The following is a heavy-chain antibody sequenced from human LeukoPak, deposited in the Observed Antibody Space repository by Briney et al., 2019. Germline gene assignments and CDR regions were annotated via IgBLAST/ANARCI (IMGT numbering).Heavy chain of an antibody. CDR2: VNRDGSET. CDR3: ARNNGMDV. CDR1: GFALSSHW. J-gene: IGHJ6*02. V-gene: IGHV3-7*03. Sequence: GGSLRLSCAASGFALSSHWMTWVRQVPGRGPEWVANVNRDGSETYYLDSVKGRFTISKDNAKNSLYLQMNSLRAEDTALYHCARNNGMDVWGQETTVIVSS.